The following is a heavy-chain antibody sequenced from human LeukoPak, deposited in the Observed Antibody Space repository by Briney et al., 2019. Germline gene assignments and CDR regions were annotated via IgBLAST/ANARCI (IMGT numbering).Heavy chain of an antibody. CDR2: VNRDGSET. CDR3: ARNNGMDV. CDR1: GFALSSHW. J-gene: IGHJ6*02. V-gene: IGHV3-7*03. Sequence: GGSLRLSCAASGFALSSHWMTWVRQVPGRGPEWVANVNRDGSETYYLDSVKGRFTISKDNAKNSLYLQMNSLRAEDTALYHCARNNGMDVWGQETTVIVSS.